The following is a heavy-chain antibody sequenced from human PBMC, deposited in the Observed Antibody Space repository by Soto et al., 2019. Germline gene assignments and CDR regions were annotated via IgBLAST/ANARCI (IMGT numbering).Heavy chain of an antibody. CDR3: ARQDSSSCYWVYGMDV. J-gene: IGHJ6*02. D-gene: IGHD6-13*01. Sequence: SETLSLTCTVSGGSISSYYWSWIRQPPGKGLEWIGYIHYSGSTKYNPSLKSRVTISVDTSKNQFSLKLSSVTASDTAVYYCARQDSSSCYWVYGMDVWGQGTTVTVSS. V-gene: IGHV4-59*08. CDR1: GGSISSYY. CDR2: IHYSGST.